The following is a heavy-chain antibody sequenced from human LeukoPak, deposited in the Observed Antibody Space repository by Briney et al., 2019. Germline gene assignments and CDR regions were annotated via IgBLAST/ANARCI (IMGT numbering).Heavy chain of an antibody. D-gene: IGHD2-2*01. Sequence: PGGSLRPSGAASGFTFTSNYMSWVRQAPGKGLEWVSVIYSGGSTYYADSVKGRFTISRDNSKNTLYLQMNRLRAEDTAVYYCARLVPAAIDAFDIWGQGTMVTVSS. J-gene: IGHJ3*02. CDR2: IYSGGST. CDR3: ARLVPAAIDAFDI. CDR1: GFTFTSNY. V-gene: IGHV3-53*01.